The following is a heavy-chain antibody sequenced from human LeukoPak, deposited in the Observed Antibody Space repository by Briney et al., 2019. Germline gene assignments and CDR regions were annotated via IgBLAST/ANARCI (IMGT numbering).Heavy chain of an antibody. J-gene: IGHJ6*02. CDR2: ISSNGGST. D-gene: IGHD2-15*01. CDR3: ARAVVAATGGMDV. V-gene: IGHV3-64*01. CDR1: GFTFSSYA. Sequence: GGSLRLSCAASGFTFSSYAMHWVRQAPGKGLEYVSAISSNGGSTYYANSVKGRFTISRDNSKNTLYLQMGSLRAEDMAVYYCARAVVAATGGMDVWGQGTTVTVS.